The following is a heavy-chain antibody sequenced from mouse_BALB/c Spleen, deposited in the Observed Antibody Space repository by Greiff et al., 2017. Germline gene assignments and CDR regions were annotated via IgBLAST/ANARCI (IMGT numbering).Heavy chain of an antibody. CDR1: GFTFNTYA. CDR3: VRASWFAY. Sequence: EVQLVESGGGLVQPGGSLKLSCAASGFTFNTYAMNWVRQAPGKGLEWVARIRSKSNNYATYYADSVKDRFTISRDDSQSMLYLQMNNLKTEDTAMYYCVRASWFAYWGQGTLVTVSA. J-gene: IGHJ3*01. D-gene: IGHD6-1*01. V-gene: IGHV10-1*02. CDR2: IRSKSNNYAT.